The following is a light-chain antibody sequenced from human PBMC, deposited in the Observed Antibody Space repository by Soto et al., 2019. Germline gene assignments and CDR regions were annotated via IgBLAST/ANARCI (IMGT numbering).Light chain of an antibody. CDR2: KAS. V-gene: IGKV1-5*03. CDR3: QQYNSYPLT. CDR1: QSISSW. Sequence: DIQMTQSPSTLSASVGDRVTITCRASQSISSWLAWYQQKPGKAPNLLIYKASSLESGVPSRCSGRESGTEFTLTISSLQPDDFATYYCQQYNSYPLTFGGGTKVQIK. J-gene: IGKJ4*01.